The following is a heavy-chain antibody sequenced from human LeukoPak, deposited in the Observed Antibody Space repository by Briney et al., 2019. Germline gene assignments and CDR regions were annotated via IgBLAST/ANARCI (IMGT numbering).Heavy chain of an antibody. D-gene: IGHD5-18*01. Sequence: SETLSLTCTVSGGSISSYYWSWIRQPPGKGLEWIGYIYYSGSTNYNPSLKSRVTISVDTSKNQFSLKLSSVTAADTAVYYCARGSMPPDSYGSGMDVWGQGTTVTVSS. CDR1: GGSISSYY. CDR2: IYYSGST. V-gene: IGHV4-59*08. CDR3: ARGSMPPDSYGSGMDV. J-gene: IGHJ6*02.